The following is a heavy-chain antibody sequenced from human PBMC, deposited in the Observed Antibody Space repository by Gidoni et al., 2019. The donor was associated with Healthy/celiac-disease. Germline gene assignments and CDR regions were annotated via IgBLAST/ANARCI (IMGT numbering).Heavy chain of an antibody. D-gene: IGHD3-16*02. CDR2: FIPIFGTA. Sequence: QVQLVQSGAEVKKPGSSVKVSCKASVGTVSSYALSWVRQAPGQGLEWMGGFIPIFGTANYAQKFQGRVTITADESTSTAYMELSSLRSEDTAVYYCARDVWGSYRRAYYYYGMDVWGQGTTVTVSS. CDR1: VGTVSSYA. J-gene: IGHJ6*02. CDR3: ARDVWGSYRRAYYYYGMDV. V-gene: IGHV1-69*01.